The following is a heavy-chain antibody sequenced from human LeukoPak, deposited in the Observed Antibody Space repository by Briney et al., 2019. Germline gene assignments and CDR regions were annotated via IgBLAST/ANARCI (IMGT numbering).Heavy chain of an antibody. CDR3: ARVGETYYDFWSGYSYFGY. Sequence: ASVKVSCKASGGTFSSYAISWVRQAPGQGLEWMGGIIPIFGTANYAQKFQGRVTITADKSTSTAYMELSSLRSEDTAVYYCARVGETYYDFWSGYSYFGYWGQGTLVTVSS. V-gene: IGHV1-69*06. CDR2: IIPIFGTA. J-gene: IGHJ4*02. CDR1: GGTFSSYA. D-gene: IGHD3-3*01.